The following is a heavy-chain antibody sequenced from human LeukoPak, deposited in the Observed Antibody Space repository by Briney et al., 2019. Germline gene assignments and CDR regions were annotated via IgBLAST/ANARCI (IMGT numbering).Heavy chain of an antibody. CDR3: ATMVRGVIVKGPFDY. Sequence: PGRSLRLSCAASGFTFSSYAMHWVRQAPGKGLEWVAVISYDGSSKYYADSVKGRFTISRDNSKNTLYLQMNSLRAEDTAVYYCATMVRGVIVKGPFDYWGQGTLVTVSS. V-gene: IGHV3-30*04. CDR1: GFTFSSYA. J-gene: IGHJ4*02. D-gene: IGHD3-10*01. CDR2: ISYDGSSK.